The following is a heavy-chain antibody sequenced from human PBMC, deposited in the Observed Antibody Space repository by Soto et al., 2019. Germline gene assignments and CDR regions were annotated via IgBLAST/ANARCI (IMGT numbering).Heavy chain of an antibody. V-gene: IGHV4-61*01. D-gene: IGHD1-26*01. CDR1: DGSISGGRHS. CDR2: IFHSGST. Sequence: SETLSLTCTVSDGSISGGRHSWSWIRQPPGKGLEWIGYIFHSGSTNYTPSLKSRAAISVDTSKNLFSLKLSSVTVADTAVYYCVRDQNGSPHFDYWGQGTLVNLSS. CDR3: VRDQNGSPHFDY. J-gene: IGHJ4*02.